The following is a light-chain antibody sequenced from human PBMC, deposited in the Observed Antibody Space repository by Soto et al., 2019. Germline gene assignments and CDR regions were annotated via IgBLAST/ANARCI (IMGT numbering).Light chain of an antibody. Sequence: DIQMTQSPSSLSASVGDRVTITCRASQSISSYLNWYQQKPGKAPKLLIYAASSLQSGVPSRFSGSGSGTDFTLTISRLDPEDFALFFCQQYGSSPLTFGQGTKVDIK. CDR3: QQYGSSPLT. CDR1: QSISSY. V-gene: IGKV1-39*01. CDR2: AAS. J-gene: IGKJ1*01.